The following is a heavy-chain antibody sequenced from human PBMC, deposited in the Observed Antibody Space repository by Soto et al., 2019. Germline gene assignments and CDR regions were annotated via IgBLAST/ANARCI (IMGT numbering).Heavy chain of an antibody. CDR1: GYTFTSYG. CDR3: GRTYCSSTSCYSIDY. Sequence: QVQLVQSGVEVKKPGASVKVSCKASGYTFTSYGMHWVRQAPGQRLEWMGWINVGNGNTEYSQKFQGRVTIARETSVSTGYMALSSLRSEDTAIYYCGRTYCSSTSCYSIDYWGQGTLVTVSS. CDR2: INVGNGNT. J-gene: IGHJ4*02. V-gene: IGHV1-3*01. D-gene: IGHD2-2*01.